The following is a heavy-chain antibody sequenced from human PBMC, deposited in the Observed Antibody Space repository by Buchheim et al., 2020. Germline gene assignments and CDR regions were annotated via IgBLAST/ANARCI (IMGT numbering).Heavy chain of an antibody. D-gene: IGHD6-19*01. Sequence: QVQLQQWGAGLLKPSETLSLTCAVYGGSFSGYYWSWIRQPPGKGLEWIGEINHSGSTHYNPSLKSRFTISVDTSKNQFSLKLRSVSAADTAVYYCARGAGYSSGWYRYNGFDPWGQGTL. CDR3: ARGAGYSSGWYRYNGFDP. CDR2: INHSGST. V-gene: IGHV4-34*01. J-gene: IGHJ5*02. CDR1: GGSFSGYY.